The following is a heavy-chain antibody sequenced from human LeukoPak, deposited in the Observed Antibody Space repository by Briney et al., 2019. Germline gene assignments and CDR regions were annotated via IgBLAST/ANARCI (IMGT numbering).Heavy chain of an antibody. Sequence: GGSLRLSCAASGFTFRDYNMNWVRQTPGKGLEWVSYITDSGSTIHYADSVNGRFTISRDNAKNSLYLQMNSLRAEDSAVYYCARSIGLTGGGVDVWGRGTTVTVSS. D-gene: IGHD3-9*01. J-gene: IGHJ6*02. CDR2: ITDSGSTI. CDR3: ARSIGLTGGGVDV. CDR1: GFTFRDYN. V-gene: IGHV3-11*01.